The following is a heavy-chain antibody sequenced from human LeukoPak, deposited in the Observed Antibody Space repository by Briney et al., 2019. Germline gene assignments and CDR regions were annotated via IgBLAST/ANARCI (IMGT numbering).Heavy chain of an antibody. J-gene: IGHJ4*02. CDR1: GFTFSSYA. V-gene: IGHV3-23*01. Sequence: GGSLRLFCAASGFTFSSYAMSWVRQAPGKGLEWVSAISGSGGSTYYADSVKGRFTISRDNSKNTLYLQMNSLRAEDTAVYYCAKEGGRYCSSTSCYKIHWGQGTLVTVSS. CDR3: AKEGGRYCSSTSCYKIH. D-gene: IGHD2-2*01. CDR2: ISGSGGST.